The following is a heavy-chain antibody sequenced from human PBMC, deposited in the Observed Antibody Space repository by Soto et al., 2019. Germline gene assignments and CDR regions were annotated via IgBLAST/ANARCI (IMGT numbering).Heavy chain of an antibody. D-gene: IGHD2-2*01. CDR3: ARADCSSTSCPVDP. V-gene: IGHV4-59*08. CDR2: IYYSGST. Sequence: SETLSLTCTVSGGSISSYYWSWIRQPPGKGLEWIGYIYYSGSTNYNPSLKSRVTISVDTSKNQFSLKLSSVTAADTAVYYCARADCSSTSCPVDPRGQGTLVTVSS. J-gene: IGHJ5*02. CDR1: GGSISSYY.